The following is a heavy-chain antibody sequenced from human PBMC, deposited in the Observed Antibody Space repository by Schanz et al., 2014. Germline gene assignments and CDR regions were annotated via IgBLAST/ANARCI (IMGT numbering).Heavy chain of an antibody. CDR3: AREVGLYDRGWFDP. CDR2: IIPILGIA. Sequence: QLQLEQSGAEVKKPGSSVKVSCKASGGTFSSFGINWVRQAPGQGLEWMGRIIPILGIANYAQKFQGRVTITADKSSDTAYMELSSLRSEDTAVYYCAREVGLYDRGWFDPWGQGTLVTVSS. D-gene: IGHD3-22*01. V-gene: IGHV1-69*04. J-gene: IGHJ5*02. CDR1: GGTFSSFG.